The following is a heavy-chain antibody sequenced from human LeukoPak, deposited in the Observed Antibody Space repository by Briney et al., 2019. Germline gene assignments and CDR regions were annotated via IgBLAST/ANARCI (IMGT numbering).Heavy chain of an antibody. D-gene: IGHD3-9*01. CDR1: GFTFSSYS. V-gene: IGHV3-21*01. J-gene: IGHJ4*02. CDR3: ARDSEVLRYFDWLPLDY. CDR2: ISSSSSYI. Sequence: PGGSLRLSCAASGFTFSSYSMNWVRQAPGKGLEWVSSISSSSSYIYYADSVKGRFTISRDNAKNSLYLQMNSLRAEDTAVYYCARDSEVLRYFDWLPLDYWGQGTLVTVSS.